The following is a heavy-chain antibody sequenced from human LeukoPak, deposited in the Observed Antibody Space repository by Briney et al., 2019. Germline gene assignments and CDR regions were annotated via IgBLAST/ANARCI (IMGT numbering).Heavy chain of an antibody. V-gene: IGHV4-30-4*08. CDR1: GGSISSGDYY. D-gene: IGHD2-2*02. Sequence: SETLSLTCTVSGGSISSGDYYWSWIRQPPGKGLEWIGYIYYSGSTYYNPSLKSRVSISVDTSKNQFSLKLLSSVTAADTAVYYCARQEIGNCSSSSCYSFDYWGQGTLVTVSS. J-gene: IGHJ4*02. CDR3: ARQEIGNCSSSSCYSFDY. CDR2: IYYSGST.